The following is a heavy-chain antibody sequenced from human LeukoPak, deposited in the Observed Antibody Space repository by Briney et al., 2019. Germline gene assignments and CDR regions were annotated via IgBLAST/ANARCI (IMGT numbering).Heavy chain of an antibody. Sequence: ASVKVSCKASGYTFTSYGISWVRQAPGQGLEWMGWINAYNDNTNYARKFQGRVTMTTVTSTSTAYMELRSLRSDDTAVFYCARAGGSYSPSDYWGQGTLVTVSS. CDR2: INAYNDNT. J-gene: IGHJ4*02. D-gene: IGHD2-21*01. CDR1: GYTFTSYG. CDR3: ARAGGSYSPSDY. V-gene: IGHV1-18*01.